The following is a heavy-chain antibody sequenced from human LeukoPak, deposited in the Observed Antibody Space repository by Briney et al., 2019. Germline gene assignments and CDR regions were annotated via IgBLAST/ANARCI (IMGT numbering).Heavy chain of an antibody. CDR1: GGSISNNY. J-gene: IGHJ4*02. V-gene: IGHV4-59*01. Sequence: SETLSLTCTVSGGSISNNYWSWFRQPPGRGLEWIGYIYYSGSTNYNPSLKSRVTISVDTSKSQFSLKLSSVTAADTAVYYCASHKGFWGQGTLVTVSS. CDR2: IYYSGST. CDR3: ASHKGF.